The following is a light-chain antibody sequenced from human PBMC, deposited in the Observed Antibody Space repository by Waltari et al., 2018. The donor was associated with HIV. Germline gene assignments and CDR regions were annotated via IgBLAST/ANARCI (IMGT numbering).Light chain of an antibody. V-gene: IGLV3-21*04. CDR1: HLGRKS. J-gene: IGLJ2*01. CDR3: QVWDSSSDHVV. Sequence: SYVLTQPPPASVAPGQTARHTCGGNHLGRKSVHWYQQKPCQAPVLVIYYDSDRPSGIPERFSGSNSGNTATLTISRVEAGDEADYYCQVWDSSSDHVVFGGGTKLTVL. CDR2: YDS.